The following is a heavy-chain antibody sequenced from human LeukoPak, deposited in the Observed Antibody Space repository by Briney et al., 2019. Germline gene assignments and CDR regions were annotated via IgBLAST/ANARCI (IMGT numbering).Heavy chain of an antibody. CDR2: ISSSGGST. D-gene: IGHD2-21*02. V-gene: IGHV3-23*01. Sequence: GGSLRLSCAASGFTFSSYAMSWVRQAPGKGLEWVSAISSSGGSTYYADSVKGRFTISRDNSKNTLYLQMNSLRAEDTAVYYCAKGAYCGGDCYPDYFDYWGQGTLVTVSS. CDR1: GFTFSSYA. J-gene: IGHJ4*02. CDR3: AKGAYCGGDCYPDYFDY.